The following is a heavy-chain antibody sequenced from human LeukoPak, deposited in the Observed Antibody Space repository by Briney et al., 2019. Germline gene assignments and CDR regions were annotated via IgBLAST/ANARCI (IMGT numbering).Heavy chain of an antibody. CDR3: ASGRQLGY. D-gene: IGHD6-6*01. Sequence: GGSLRLSCAASGFTFSNYWMSWVRQASGKGLEWVANIKEDGSEKYYVDSVKGRFTISRDNAKNSLYLQTSSLRAEDTAIYYCASGRQLGYWGQGTLVTVSS. CDR1: GFTFSNYW. V-gene: IGHV3-7*01. J-gene: IGHJ4*02. CDR2: IKEDGSEK.